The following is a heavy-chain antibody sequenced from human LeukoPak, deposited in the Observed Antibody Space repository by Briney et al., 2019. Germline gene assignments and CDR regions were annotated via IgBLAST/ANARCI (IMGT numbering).Heavy chain of an antibody. CDR2: IIPIFGTA. Sequence: GASVKVSCKASGGTFSSYAISWVRQAPGQGLEWMGGIIPIFGTANYAQKFQGRVTITADESTSTAYMELSSLRSEDTAVYYCAKIPQVATVTVPYFDHWGQGTLVTVSS. V-gene: IGHV1-69*13. J-gene: IGHJ4*02. CDR3: AKIPQVATVTVPYFDH. CDR1: GGTFSSYA. D-gene: IGHD2-21*01.